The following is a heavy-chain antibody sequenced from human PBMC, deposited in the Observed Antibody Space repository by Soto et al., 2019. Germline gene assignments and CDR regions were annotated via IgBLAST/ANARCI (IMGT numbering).Heavy chain of an antibody. CDR1: GFTFSSYW. CDR2: IKQDGSEK. V-gene: IGHV3-7*05. D-gene: IGHD5-18*01. J-gene: IGHJ4*02. Sequence: EVQLVESGGGLVQPGGSLRLSCAASGFTFSSYWMSWVRQAPGKGLEWVANIKQDGSEKYYVDSVKGRFTISRDNAKNSLYLQMNSLRAEDTAVYYCARERYSYGSYYFDFWGQGTLVTVSS. CDR3: ARERYSYGSYYFDF.